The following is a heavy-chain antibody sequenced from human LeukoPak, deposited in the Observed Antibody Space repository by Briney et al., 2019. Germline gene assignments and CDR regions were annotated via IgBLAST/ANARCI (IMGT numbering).Heavy chain of an antibody. CDR1: GFTFSTYS. D-gene: IGHD6-13*01. J-gene: IGHJ4*02. V-gene: IGHV3-21*01. Sequence: GGSLRLSCAASGFTFSTYSMNWVRQAPGKGLEWVSSISSSSSYIYYADSVKGRFTISRDNAKNSLYLQMNSLRAEDTAVYYCARDRESSRWFDYWGQGTLVTVSP. CDR2: ISSSSSYI. CDR3: ARDRESSRWFDY.